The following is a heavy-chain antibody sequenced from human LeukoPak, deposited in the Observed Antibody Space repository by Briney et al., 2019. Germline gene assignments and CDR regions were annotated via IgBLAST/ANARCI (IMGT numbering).Heavy chain of an antibody. CDR3: ARPYYYDSRIDP. V-gene: IGHV4-30-4*02. J-gene: IGHJ5*02. CDR1: GGSISSGDYY. Sequence: SDTLCITCTDSGGSISSGDYYRSWIRQPPGKSLEWIAYMYYSGSTYYNPSLKSRVTMSADTSKNQLSLKLSSVTAADTVVYYCARPYYYDSRIDPWGQGILVTVSS. D-gene: IGHD3-22*01. CDR2: MYYSGST.